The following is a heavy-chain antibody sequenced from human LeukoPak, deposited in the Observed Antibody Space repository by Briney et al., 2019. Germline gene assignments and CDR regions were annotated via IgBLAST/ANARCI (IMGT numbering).Heavy chain of an antibody. CDR1: GITFSIYS. D-gene: IGHD3-16*01. Sequence: GGSLILSWLASGITFSIYSMNWVRQAPGKGLEWVSYISSFSGTINYADSVKGRFTISRDNAKNSLYLQMNSLRAEDTAVYYCARDQGGVGYWGQGTVVSVS. CDR2: ISSFSGTI. J-gene: IGHJ4*02. V-gene: IGHV3-48*01. CDR3: ARDQGGVGY.